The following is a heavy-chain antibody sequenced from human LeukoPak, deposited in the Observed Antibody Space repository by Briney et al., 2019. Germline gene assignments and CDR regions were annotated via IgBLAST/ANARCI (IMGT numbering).Heavy chain of an antibody. CDR3: ARGPGPIAGAKNPFDI. CDR2: ISYDGSNK. D-gene: IGHD1-26*01. V-gene: IGHV3-30*01. J-gene: IGHJ3*02. Sequence: PGGSLRLSCAASGFTFSQYWMSWVRQAPGKGLEWVAVISYDGSNKYYADSVKGRFTISGDKSKDTLYLQMNSLRPEDTAVYYCARGPGPIAGAKNPFDIWGQGTMVTVSS. CDR1: GFTFSQYW.